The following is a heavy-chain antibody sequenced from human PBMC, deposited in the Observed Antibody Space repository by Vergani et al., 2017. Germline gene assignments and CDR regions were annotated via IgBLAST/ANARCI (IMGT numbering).Heavy chain of an antibody. D-gene: IGHD5-18*01. CDR1: GFTFSNSA. V-gene: IGHV3-23*04. CDR3: AKHGNTAMVTEYYYYYYMDV. J-gene: IGHJ6*03. Sequence: DVQLVESGGGVVRPGGSLRLSCAASGFTFSNSAVSWVRQAPGRGLAWVSSISGPGLSTYYADSVKGRFSISRDNSKNTLYLQMNSLRAEDTAVYYCAKHGNTAMVTEYYYYYYMDVWGKGTTVTVSS. CDR2: ISGPGLST.